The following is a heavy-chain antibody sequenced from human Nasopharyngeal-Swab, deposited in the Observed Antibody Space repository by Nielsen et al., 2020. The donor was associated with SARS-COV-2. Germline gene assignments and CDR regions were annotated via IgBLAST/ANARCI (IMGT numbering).Heavy chain of an antibody. Sequence: ASVKVSCKASGYTFINNGINWVRQAPRQGLEWMGWISTFNGNAIYAQNLQGRVTMTTDTSTRTAYMELRSLRSDDTAVYYCARGESGSYSAYWGQGTLVTVSS. J-gene: IGHJ4*02. CDR3: ARGESGSYSAY. V-gene: IGHV1-18*01. CDR1: GYTFINNG. CDR2: ISTFNGNA. D-gene: IGHD1-26*01.